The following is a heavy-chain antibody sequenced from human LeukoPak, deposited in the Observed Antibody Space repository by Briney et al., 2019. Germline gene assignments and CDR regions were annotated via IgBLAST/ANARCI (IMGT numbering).Heavy chain of an antibody. Sequence: GASVKVSCKASGYTFTGYYMHWVRQAPGQGLEWMGWMNPNSGNTGYAQKFQGRVTMTRNTSISTAYMELSSLRSEDTAVYYCARGDHYGSGSYYYHWGQGTLVTVSS. CDR3: ARGDHYGSGSYYYH. CDR2: MNPNSGNT. CDR1: GYTFTGYY. J-gene: IGHJ5*02. D-gene: IGHD3-10*01. V-gene: IGHV1-8*02.